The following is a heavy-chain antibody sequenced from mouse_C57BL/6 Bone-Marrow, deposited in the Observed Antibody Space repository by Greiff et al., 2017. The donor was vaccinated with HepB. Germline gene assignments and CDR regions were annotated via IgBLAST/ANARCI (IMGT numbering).Heavy chain of an antibody. D-gene: IGHD1-1*01. V-gene: IGHV1-62-3*01. J-gene: IGHJ4*01. CDR1: GYTFTSYW. CDR2: IDPNSGGT. CDR3: AIPITTVVAHYYAMDY. Sequence: QVQLQQPGAELVKPGASVKLSCKASGYTFTSYWMHWVKQRPGRGLEWIGRIDPNSGGTKYNEKFKSKATLTVDKSSSTAYMQLSSLTSEDSAVYYCAIPITTVVAHYYAMDYWGQGTSVTVSS.